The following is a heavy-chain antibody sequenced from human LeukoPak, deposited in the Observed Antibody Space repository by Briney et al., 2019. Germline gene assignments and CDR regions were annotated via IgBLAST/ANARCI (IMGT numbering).Heavy chain of an antibody. CDR3: ARRTPNSYTDY. J-gene: IGHJ4*02. V-gene: IGHV4-59*08. D-gene: IGHD2/OR15-2a*01. CDR1: GGSISSYY. Sequence: PSETLSLTCTVSGGSISSYYWSWIRQPPGKGLEWIGYIYYSGSTNYSPSLKSRVTISLDTSKNQFSLKLSSVTAADTAVYYCARRTPNSYTDYWGQGTPVTVSS. CDR2: IYYSGST.